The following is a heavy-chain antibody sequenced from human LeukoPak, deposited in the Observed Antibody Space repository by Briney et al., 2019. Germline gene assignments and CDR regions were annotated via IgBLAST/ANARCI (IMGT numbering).Heavy chain of an antibody. D-gene: IGHD3-22*01. CDR3: ARMVFNYYDTNEV. J-gene: IGHJ4*02. Sequence: ASVKVSCKASGYTFTCYYMHWVRQAPGQGLEWMGRINPNSGGTNYAQKFQGRVTMTRDTSISTAYMELSRLRSDDTAVYYCARMVFNYYDTNEVWGQGTLVTVSS. CDR2: INPNSGGT. CDR1: GYTFTCYY. V-gene: IGHV1-2*06.